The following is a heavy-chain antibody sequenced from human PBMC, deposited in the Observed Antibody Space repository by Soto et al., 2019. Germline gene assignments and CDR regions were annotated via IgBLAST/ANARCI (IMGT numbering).Heavy chain of an antibody. CDR3: ARAPRWCSGGSCYSGYFQH. D-gene: IGHD2-15*01. J-gene: IGHJ1*01. CDR2: ISYDGSNK. Sequence: PGGSLRLSCAASGFTFSSYAMHWVRQAPGKGLAWVAVISYDGSNKYYSDSVKCRFTISRDKSKNTLYLQMISLRAEDTAVYYCARAPRWCSGGSCYSGYFQHWGQGTLVTVSS. V-gene: IGHV3-30-3*01. CDR1: GFTFSSYA.